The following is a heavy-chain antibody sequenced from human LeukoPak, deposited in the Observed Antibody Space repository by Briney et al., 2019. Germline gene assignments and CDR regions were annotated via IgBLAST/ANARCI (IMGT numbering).Heavy chain of an antibody. V-gene: IGHV1-46*03. CDR3: AREELDTDAFDI. D-gene: IGHD1-26*01. Sequence: ASVKVSCKASGYTFTSYYMHGVRQAPGQGLEWMGIINPSGGSTSYAQKFQGRVTMTRDTSTSTVYMELSSLRSEDTAVYYCAREELDTDAFDIWGQGTMVTVSS. CDR1: GYTFTSYY. J-gene: IGHJ3*02. CDR2: INPSGGST.